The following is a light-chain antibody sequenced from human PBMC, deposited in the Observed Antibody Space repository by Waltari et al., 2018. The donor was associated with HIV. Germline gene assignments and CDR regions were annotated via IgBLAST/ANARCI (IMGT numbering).Light chain of an antibody. V-gene: IGLV2-11*01. CDR3: CSYAGSFTLL. CDR1: FRDVGGYNL. CDR2: DVN. J-gene: IGLJ3*02. Sequence: QSALTQPRSVSGSPGQSVTISCSGTFRDVGGYNLVSWYQQHSGNAPKLVLFDVNKRPSGVPDRFSGSKSGTTASLTVSGLQAEDEADYFCCSYAGSFTLLFGGGTNLAVL.